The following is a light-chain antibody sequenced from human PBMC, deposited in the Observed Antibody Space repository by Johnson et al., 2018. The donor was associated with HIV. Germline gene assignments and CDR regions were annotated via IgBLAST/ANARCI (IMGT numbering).Light chain of an antibody. CDR2: ENN. J-gene: IGLJ1*01. CDR3: GTWDNSLSTGGV. V-gene: IGLV1-51*02. CDR1: SSNIGNNY. Sequence: QSVLTQPPSVSAAPGQKVTISCSGSSSNIGNNYVSWYQQLPGTAPKLLICENNKRPSGIPDRFSGSKSGPSATLSLTGLQPGDEADYYCGTWDNSLSTGGVFGTGTKVTVL.